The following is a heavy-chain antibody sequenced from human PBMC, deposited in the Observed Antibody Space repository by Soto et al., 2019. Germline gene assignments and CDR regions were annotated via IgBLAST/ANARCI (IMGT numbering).Heavy chain of an antibody. CDR3: ARSAPDMITFGGVIVPDY. Sequence: SETLSLTCADYGGSFSGYYWSWIRQPPGKGLEWIGEINHSGSTNYNPSLKSRVTISVDTSKNQFSLKLSSVTAADTAVYYCARSAPDMITFGGVIVPDYWGQGTLVTVSS. D-gene: IGHD3-16*02. CDR2: INHSGST. J-gene: IGHJ4*02. CDR1: GGSFSGYY. V-gene: IGHV4-34*01.